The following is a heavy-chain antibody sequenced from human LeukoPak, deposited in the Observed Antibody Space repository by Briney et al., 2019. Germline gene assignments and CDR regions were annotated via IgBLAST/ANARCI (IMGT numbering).Heavy chain of an antibody. CDR3: ARGYSGYDSSFDY. CDR2: IKLDGSEK. D-gene: IGHD5-12*01. J-gene: IGHJ4*02. V-gene: IGHV3-7*01. CDR1: GFTFSSYW. Sequence: GGSLRLSCAASGFTFSSYWMSWVRQAPRKGLEWVANIKLDGSEKYYVDSVKGRFTISRDNAKNSLYLQMNSLRAEDTAVYYCARGYSGYDSSFDYWGQGTLVTVSS.